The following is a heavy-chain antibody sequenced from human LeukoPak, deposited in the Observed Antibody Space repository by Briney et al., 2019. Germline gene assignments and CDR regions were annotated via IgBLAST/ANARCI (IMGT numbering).Heavy chain of an antibody. J-gene: IGHJ6*02. CDR2: ISYDGSNR. Sequence: PGRSLRLSCAASGFTFSSYGMHWVRQAPGKGLEWVAVISYDGSNRHYADSVKGRFNISRDNSENTLYLQMNSLRPEDTAVYYCAKVRLAYYGSGRRYGMDVWGQGTTVTVSS. V-gene: IGHV3-30*18. CDR1: GFTFSSYG. D-gene: IGHD3-10*01. CDR3: AKVRLAYYGSGRRYGMDV.